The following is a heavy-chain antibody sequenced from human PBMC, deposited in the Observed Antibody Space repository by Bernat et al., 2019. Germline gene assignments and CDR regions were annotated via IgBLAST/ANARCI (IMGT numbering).Heavy chain of an antibody. J-gene: IGHJ4*02. CDR2: ISWNSGSI. D-gene: IGHD3-10*01. Sequence: EVQLVESGGGLVQPGRSLRLSCAASGFTFDDYAMHWVRQAPGKGLEWVSGISWNSGSIGYADSVKGRFTISRDNAKNSLYLQMNSLRAEDTAVYYCARDTPIRDWGQGTLVTVSS. CDR3: ARDTPIRD. V-gene: IGHV3-9*01. CDR1: GFTFDDYA.